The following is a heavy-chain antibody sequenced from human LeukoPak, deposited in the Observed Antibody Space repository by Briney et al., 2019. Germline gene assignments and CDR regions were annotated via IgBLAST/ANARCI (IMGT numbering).Heavy chain of an antibody. CDR2: IKQDGSEK. V-gene: IGHV3-7*01. D-gene: IGHD6-13*01. Sequence: GGSLRLSCAASGFTLSSYWMSWVRQAPGKGLEWVANIKQDGSEKYYVDSVKGRFTISRDNAKNSLYLQMNSLRAEDTAVYYCARPRGYSSSSFRFDPWGQGTLVTVSS. J-gene: IGHJ5*02. CDR1: GFTLSSYW. CDR3: ARPRGYSSSSFRFDP.